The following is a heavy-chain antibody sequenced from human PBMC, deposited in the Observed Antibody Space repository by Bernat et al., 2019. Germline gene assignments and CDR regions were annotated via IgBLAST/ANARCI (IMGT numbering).Heavy chain of an antibody. J-gene: IGHJ4*02. D-gene: IGHD7-27*01. CDR2: IKGDGSDK. CDR3: VRDFMGI. CDR1: GFTFGDYF. Sequence: EEQLVESGGGLVQPGGSLRLSCVASGFTFGDYFMSWVRQAPGKGLEWVANIKGDGSDKYYVDSVKGRFTISRDNAEKSLYLQMNSLRAEDMAIYYCVRDFMGIWGQRTLVTVSS. V-gene: IGHV3-7*03.